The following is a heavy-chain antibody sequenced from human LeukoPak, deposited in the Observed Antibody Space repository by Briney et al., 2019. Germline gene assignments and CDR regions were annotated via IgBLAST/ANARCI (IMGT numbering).Heavy chain of an antibody. V-gene: IGHV4-30-4*07. CDR3: ARHVFSGGVEQEMATYYFDY. CDR2: IYYSGST. Sequence: PSQTLSLTCAVSGGSISSGGYSWSWIRQPPGKGLEWIGYIYYSGSTNYNPSLKSRVTISVDTSKNQFSLKLSSVTAADTAVYYCARHVFSGGVEQEMATYYFDYWGQGTLVTVSS. J-gene: IGHJ4*02. CDR1: GGSISSGGYS. D-gene: IGHD5-24*01.